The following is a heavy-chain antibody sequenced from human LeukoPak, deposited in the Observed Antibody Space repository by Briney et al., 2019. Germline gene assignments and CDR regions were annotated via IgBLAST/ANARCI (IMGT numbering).Heavy chain of an antibody. CDR3: ARDSQARPIAAAEGGFGS. CDR1: GYTFTGYY. D-gene: IGHD6-13*01. J-gene: IGHJ4*02. V-gene: IGHV1-2*02. CDR2: INPKSGDT. Sequence: VASVKVSCKASGYTFTGYYMHWVRQAPGQWLEWMGWINPKSGDTNFAQKFQGRVTMTTDTSISTAYMDLSRLRSDDTAMYYCARDSQARPIAAAEGGFGSWGQGALVTVSS.